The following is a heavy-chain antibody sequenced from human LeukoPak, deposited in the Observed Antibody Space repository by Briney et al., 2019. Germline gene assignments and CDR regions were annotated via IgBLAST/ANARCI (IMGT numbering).Heavy chain of an antibody. V-gene: IGHV5-51*01. Sequence: GESLKISCQGSGYSFTDYWIAWVRQMPGKGLEWMRIIYPGDSDIRYSPSFQGQVTISADKSFSTAYLQWSSLKASDTAMYYCARRGYYGSGTLTAPFWGQGTLVTVSS. CDR2: IYPGDSDI. D-gene: IGHD3-10*01. J-gene: IGHJ4*02. CDR1: GYSFTDYW. CDR3: ARRGYYGSGTLTAPF.